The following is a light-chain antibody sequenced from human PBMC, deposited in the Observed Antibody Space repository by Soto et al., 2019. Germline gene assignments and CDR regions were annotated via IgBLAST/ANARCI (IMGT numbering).Light chain of an antibody. J-gene: IGLJ2*01. CDR3: CSFARRSTLV. V-gene: IGLV2-23*01. CDR2: EGG. Sequence: QSALTQPASVSGSPGQSITISCTGTSSDVGNYNLVSWYQQYPGKAPKLMIYEGGKRPSGVSNRFSGSKSGNTASLTISGLEADDEADYYCCSFARRSTLVFGGGTKLTVL. CDR1: SSDVGNYNL.